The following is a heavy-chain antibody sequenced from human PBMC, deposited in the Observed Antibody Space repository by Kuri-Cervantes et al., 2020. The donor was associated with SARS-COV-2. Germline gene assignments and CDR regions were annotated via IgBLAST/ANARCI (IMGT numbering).Heavy chain of an antibody. CDR2: ISGGST. CDR3: TTLIDY. Sequence: ETLSLTCAASRFTVSSNEMSWVRQAPGKGLEWVSSISGGSTYYADSRKGRFTISRDDSKNMADLQMNSLKTEDTAVYYCTTLIDYWGQGARVTVSS. V-gene: IGHV3-38-3*01. CDR1: RFTVSSNE. J-gene: IGHJ4*02.